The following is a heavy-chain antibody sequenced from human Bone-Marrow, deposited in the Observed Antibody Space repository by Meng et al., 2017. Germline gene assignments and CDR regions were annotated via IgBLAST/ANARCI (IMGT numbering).Heavy chain of an antibody. CDR3: GRDQGRELINH. CDR1: GGSISNYY. J-gene: IGHJ4*02. V-gene: IGHV4-59*08. Sequence: QVQLQESGPGLVRPSETPSLTCSVSGGSISNYYWTWVRQPPGTGLEWIGYIYYSGSTEYNYSLGSRATISLDSSKTHFSLRLGSVTAADTAMYYCGRDQGRELINHWGQGTLVTVSS. D-gene: IGHD1-7*01. CDR2: IYYSGST.